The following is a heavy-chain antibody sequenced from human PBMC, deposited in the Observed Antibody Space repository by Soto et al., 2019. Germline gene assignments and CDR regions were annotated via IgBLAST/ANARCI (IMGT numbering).Heavy chain of an antibody. CDR3: AADSSSSARYYFDY. V-gene: IGHV1-58*01. CDR1: GYTFTSSA. CDR2: IVVGSGNT. Sequence: GASVKVSCKASGYTFTSSAVQWVRQARGQRLEWIGWIVVGSGNTNYAQKFQERVTITRDMSTSTAYMELSSLRSEDTAVYYCAADSSSSARYYFDYWGQGTLVTVSS. J-gene: IGHJ4*02. D-gene: IGHD6-6*01.